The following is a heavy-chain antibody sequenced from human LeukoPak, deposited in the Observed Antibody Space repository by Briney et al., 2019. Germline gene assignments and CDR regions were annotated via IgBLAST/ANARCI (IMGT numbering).Heavy chain of an antibody. CDR3: ARIRDFHWFDP. J-gene: IGHJ5*02. CDR2: IYSGGST. D-gene: IGHD2-21*02. Sequence: GGSLRLSCAASGFTVSSNYMSWARQAPGKGLEWVSVIYSGGSTYYADSVKGRFTISRDNAKNSLYLQMNSLRAEDTAVYYCARIRDFHWFDPWGQGTLVTVSS. CDR1: GFTVSSNY. V-gene: IGHV3-53*01.